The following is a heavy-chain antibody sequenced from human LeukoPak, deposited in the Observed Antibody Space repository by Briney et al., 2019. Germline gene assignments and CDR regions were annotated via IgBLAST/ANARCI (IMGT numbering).Heavy chain of an antibody. CDR3: ARASTYCSSTTCYFDY. CDR1: GFTFSSYE. J-gene: IGHJ4*02. V-gene: IGHV3-48*03. CDR2: ISSSSSAI. D-gene: IGHD2-2*01. Sequence: PGGSLRLSCAASGFTFSSYEMNWVRQAPGKGLEWVSYISSSSSAIYYADSVKGRFTISRDNAKNSLYLQMNSLRDEDTAVYYCARASTYCSSTTCYFDYWGQGTLVTVSS.